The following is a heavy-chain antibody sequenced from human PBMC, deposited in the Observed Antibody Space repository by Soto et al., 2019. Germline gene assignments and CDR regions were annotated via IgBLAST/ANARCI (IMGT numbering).Heavy chain of an antibody. CDR2: ISSSSSYI. CDR1: GFTFSSYS. CDR3: ARDLAVAGIPYYYYYGMDV. V-gene: IGHV3-21*01. D-gene: IGHD6-19*01. J-gene: IGHJ6*02. Sequence: EVQLVESGGGLVKPGGSLRLSCAASGFTFSSYSMNWVRQAPGKGLEWVSSISSSSSYIYYADSVKGRFTISRDNAKNSLYLQMNGLRAEATAVYYCARDLAVAGIPYYYYYGMDVWGQGTTVTVSS.